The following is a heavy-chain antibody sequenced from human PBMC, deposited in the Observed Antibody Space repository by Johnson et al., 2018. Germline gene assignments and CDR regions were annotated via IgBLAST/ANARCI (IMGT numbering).Heavy chain of an antibody. V-gene: IGHV4-39*07. D-gene: IGHD3-10*01. CDR2: IYHIGST. J-gene: IGHJ6*03. CDR1: AGSISSSFYY. CDR3: ARMYYYGSGTDYFMDV. Sequence: QVRLQEAGPGLVKPSETLSLTCRVSAGSISSSFYYWGWIRQPPGKGLEWIGSIYHIGSTYYNPSLKSRVTIPIDTSKKQFSLKPSSVTAADTAVYYCARMYYYGSGTDYFMDVWGKGTTVTVSS.